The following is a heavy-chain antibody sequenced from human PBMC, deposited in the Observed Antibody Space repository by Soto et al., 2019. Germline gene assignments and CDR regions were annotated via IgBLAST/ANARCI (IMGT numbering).Heavy chain of an antibody. CDR1: GYTFTSHG. CDR2: ISAYNGNT. V-gene: IGHV1-18*04. D-gene: IGHD2-2*01. J-gene: IGHJ4*02. CDR3: ARTYCSSARCYSDY. Sequence: ASVKVSCKTSGYTFTSHGISWVRQAPGQGLEGMGWISAYNGNTNYAQKLQGRVTMTTDTPTRPAYMELRSLRPDDTAVYYCARTYCSSARCYSDYWGQGTLVTSPQ.